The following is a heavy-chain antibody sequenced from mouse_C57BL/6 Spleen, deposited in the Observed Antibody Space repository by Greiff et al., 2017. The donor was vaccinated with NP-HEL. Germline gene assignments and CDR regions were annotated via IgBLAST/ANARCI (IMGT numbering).Heavy chain of an antibody. CDR1: GFNIKDDY. CDR3: TTDYGNYVGY. CDR2: IDPENGDT. J-gene: IGHJ2*01. Sequence: VQLQQSGAELVRPGASVKLSCTASGFNIKDDYMHWVKQRPEQGLEWIGWIDPENGDTEYASKFQGKATITADTSSNTAYLQLSSLTSEDTAVYYCTTDYGNYVGYWGQGTTLTVSS. D-gene: IGHD2-1*01. V-gene: IGHV14-4*01.